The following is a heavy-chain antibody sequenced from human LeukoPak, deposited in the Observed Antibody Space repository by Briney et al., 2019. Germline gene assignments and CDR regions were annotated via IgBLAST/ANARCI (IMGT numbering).Heavy chain of an antibody. V-gene: IGHV1-2*02. D-gene: IGHD2-21*02. Sequence: VASVKVSCKASGYTFTGNYLHWVRQAPGPGLECMGWINPNSGGTNYAQKFQGRVAMTRDTSINTAYMELSSLRSDDTAVYFCARASSCGAGCYYYFDYWGQGTLVAVSS. CDR1: GYTFTGNY. CDR3: ARASSCGAGCYYYFDY. CDR2: INPNSGGT. J-gene: IGHJ4*02.